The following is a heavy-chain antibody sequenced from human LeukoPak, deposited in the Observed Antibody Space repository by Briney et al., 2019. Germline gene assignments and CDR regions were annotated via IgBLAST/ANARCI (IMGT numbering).Heavy chain of an antibody. CDR3: ASNPRGDSLTFDY. D-gene: IGHD2-21*02. CDR2: ISNYKGNT. J-gene: IGHJ4*02. CDR1: GYTLSSYG. V-gene: IGHV1-18*04. Sequence: ASVKVSCKASGYTLSSYGVNWVRQAPGQRLEWMGWISNYKGNTNYAQILQGRVTMTTDTSTSTVYMELRSLRSDDTAVYYCASNPRGDSLTFDYWGQGTLVTVSS.